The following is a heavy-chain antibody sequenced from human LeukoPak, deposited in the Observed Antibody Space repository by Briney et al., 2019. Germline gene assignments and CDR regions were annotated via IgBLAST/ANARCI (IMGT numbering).Heavy chain of an antibody. Sequence: PGGSLRLSCAASGFTFSSYSMNWVRQAPGKGLEWVSYISSSSSTIYYADSVKGRFTISRDNAKKSLYLQMNSLRAEDTAVYYCARSPFRVVIIEFDYWGQGTLVTVSS. V-gene: IGHV3-48*01. J-gene: IGHJ4*02. CDR2: ISSSSSTI. CDR1: GFTFSSYS. CDR3: ARSPFRVVIIEFDY. D-gene: IGHD3-3*01.